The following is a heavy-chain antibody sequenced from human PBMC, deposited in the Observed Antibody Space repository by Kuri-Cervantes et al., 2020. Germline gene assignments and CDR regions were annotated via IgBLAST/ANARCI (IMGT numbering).Heavy chain of an antibody. CDR2: ISSNGGST. V-gene: IGHV3-64*02. Sequence: GGSLRLSCAASGFTFSSYAMHWVRQAPGKGLEYVSAISSNGGSTYYADSVKGRFTISRDNSKNTLYLQMGSLRAEDMAVYYCAKDGGQWLVRAEYFQHWGQGTLVTVSS. CDR3: AKDGGQWLVRAEYFQH. CDR1: GFTFSSYA. J-gene: IGHJ1*01. D-gene: IGHD6-19*01.